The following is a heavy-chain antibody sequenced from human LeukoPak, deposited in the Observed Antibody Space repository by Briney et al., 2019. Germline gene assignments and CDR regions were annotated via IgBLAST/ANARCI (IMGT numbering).Heavy chain of an antibody. CDR1: GGSISSSSYY. CDR2: IYHSGST. CDR3: ARAENYYDSSGPNDY. Sequence: SETLSLTCTVSGGSISSSSYYWGWIRQPPGKGLEWLGEIYHSGSTNYNPSLKSRVTISVDKSKNQFSLKLSSVTAADTAVYYCARAENYYDSSGPNDYWGQGTLVTVSS. J-gene: IGHJ4*02. D-gene: IGHD3-22*01. V-gene: IGHV4-39*07.